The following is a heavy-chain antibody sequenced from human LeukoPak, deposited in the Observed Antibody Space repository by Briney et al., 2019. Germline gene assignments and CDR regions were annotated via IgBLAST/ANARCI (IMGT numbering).Heavy chain of an antibody. V-gene: IGHV3-48*02. J-gene: IGHJ4*02. CDR1: GFTFSSYN. Sequence: GGSLRLSCAASGFTFSSYNMIWVRQAPGKGLEWVSHITASGTAMFYADSVKGRFTISRDNAKNSLYLQMNSLRDEDTAVYYCASSGSYRFDYWGQGTLVTVSS. CDR2: ITASGTAM. D-gene: IGHD1-26*01. CDR3: ASSGSYRFDY.